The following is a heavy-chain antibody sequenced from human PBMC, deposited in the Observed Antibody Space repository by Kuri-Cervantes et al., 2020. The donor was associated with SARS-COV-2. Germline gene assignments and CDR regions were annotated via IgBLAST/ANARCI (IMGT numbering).Heavy chain of an antibody. CDR3: ANVGIAARLGFGY. D-gene: IGHD6-6*01. CDR2: ISGGGDRA. CDR1: GFTFGSYA. J-gene: IGHJ4*02. Sequence: GESLKISCAASGFTFGSYAMSWVRQAPGKGLDWVSSISGGGDRAYYIDSVKGRFTISRDNAKNMLYLQMDSLRAEDTAVYYCANVGIAARLGFGYWGQGTLVTVSS. V-gene: IGHV3-23*01.